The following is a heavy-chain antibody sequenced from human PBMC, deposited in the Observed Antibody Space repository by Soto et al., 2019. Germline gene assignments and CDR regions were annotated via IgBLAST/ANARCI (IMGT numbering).Heavy chain of an antibody. CDR2: MNPNSGNT. J-gene: IGHJ5*02. CDR3: ANTVTTQPRNWFDP. V-gene: IGHV1-8*01. D-gene: IGHD4-4*01. Sequence: QVQLVQSGAEVKKPGASVKVSCKASGYTFTSYDINWVRQATGQGLEWMGWMNPNSGNTGYAQKLQGRVTMTRNTYISKAYMELSSPRSEDTAVFYWANTVTTQPRNWFDPWGQGTLGTVSS. CDR1: GYTFTSYD.